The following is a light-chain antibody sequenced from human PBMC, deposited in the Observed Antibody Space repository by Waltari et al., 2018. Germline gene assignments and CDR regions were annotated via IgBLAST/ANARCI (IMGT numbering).Light chain of an antibody. CDR3: QQNYISPYT. CDR2: AAS. CDR1: QSITNY. J-gene: IGKJ2*01. Sequence: DIQMTQSPSSLSASVGDRVTITCRAGQSITNYLNWYQQKPGKAPELLIYAASTLQSGVPSRFSGSGSGTDFTLTISSLHPEDFATYYCQQNYISPYTFGQGTKLEI. V-gene: IGKV1-39*01.